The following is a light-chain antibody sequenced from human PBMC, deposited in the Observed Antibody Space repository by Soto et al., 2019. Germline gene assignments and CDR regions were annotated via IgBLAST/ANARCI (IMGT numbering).Light chain of an antibody. CDR1: SSDVGAYNY. V-gene: IGLV2-11*01. Sequence: QSVLTQPPSVSGSPGQSVTISCTGTSSDVGAYNYVAWYQQHPGKAPKVMIYDVSKRPSGVPDRFSGSKSGNTASLTISGLQAEDGADYYCRSKAGSLEVFGTWTKVTVL. CDR3: RSKAGSLEV. J-gene: IGLJ1*01. CDR2: DVS.